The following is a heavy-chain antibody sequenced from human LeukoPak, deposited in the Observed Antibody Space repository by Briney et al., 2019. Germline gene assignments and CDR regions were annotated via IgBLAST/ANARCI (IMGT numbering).Heavy chain of an antibody. V-gene: IGHV3-21*01. CDR3: ARAGGWGYSSSSGYYFDY. Sequence: GGSLRLSCAASGFTFSSYSMNWVRQAPGKGLEWVSSISSSSSYIYYADSVKGRFTISRDNAKNSLYLQMNSLRAEDTAVYYCARAGGWGYSSSSGYYFDYWGQGTLVTVSS. D-gene: IGHD6-6*01. CDR2: ISSSSSYI. CDR1: GFTFSSYS. J-gene: IGHJ4*02.